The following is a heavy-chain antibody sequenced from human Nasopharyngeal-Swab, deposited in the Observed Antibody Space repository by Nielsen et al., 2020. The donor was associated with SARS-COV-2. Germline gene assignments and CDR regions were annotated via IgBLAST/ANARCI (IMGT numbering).Heavy chain of an antibody. CDR2: ISYDGSNK. CDR1: GFTFSSYA. Sequence: GESLKISCAASGFTFSSYAMHWVRQAPGKGLEWVAVISYDGSNKYYADSVKGRFTISGDNSKNTLYLQMNSLRAEDTAVYYCARVLWGSYYYGMDVWGQGTTVTVSS. CDR3: ARVLWGSYYYGMDV. D-gene: IGHD7-27*01. V-gene: IGHV3-30*04. J-gene: IGHJ6*02.